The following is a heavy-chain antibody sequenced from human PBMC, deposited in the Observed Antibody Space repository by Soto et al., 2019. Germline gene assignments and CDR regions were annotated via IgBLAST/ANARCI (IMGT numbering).Heavy chain of an antibody. CDR1: GYTFSSHG. J-gene: IGHJ4*02. CDR2: INAGNGNT. D-gene: IGHD3-16*01. Sequence: QVQLVQSGAEVKKPGASVKVSCKASGYTFSSHGMHWVRQAPGQRLEWMGWINAGNGNTKYSQKFQGRVTITGDTSASTAYMELSSLRSEDTAEYYCARSYYGSDTYFSFDYWGQGTLVTVSS. V-gene: IGHV1-3*01. CDR3: ARSYYGSDTYFSFDY.